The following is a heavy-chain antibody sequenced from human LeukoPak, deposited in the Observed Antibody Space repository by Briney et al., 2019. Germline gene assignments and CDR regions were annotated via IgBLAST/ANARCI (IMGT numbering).Heavy chain of an antibody. D-gene: IGHD3-16*01. V-gene: IGHV4-59*08. CDR1: GGSISSYY. Sequence: SETLSLTCAVSGGSISSYYWSWIRQPPGKGLEWIGYIYYSGSTNYNPSLKSRVTISVDTSKNQFSLKLSSVTAADTAVYYCARLRGLIAFDIWGQGTMVTVSS. CDR3: ARLRGLIAFDI. J-gene: IGHJ3*02. CDR2: IYYSGST.